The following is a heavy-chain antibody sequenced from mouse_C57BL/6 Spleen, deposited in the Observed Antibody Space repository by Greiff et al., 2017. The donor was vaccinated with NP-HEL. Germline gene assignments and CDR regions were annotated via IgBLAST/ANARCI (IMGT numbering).Heavy chain of an antibody. Sequence: DVQLQESGPGMVKPSQSLSLTCPVTGYSITSGYDWHWIRHFPGNKLEWMGYISYSGSTNYNPSLKSRISINHDTSKNHFFLKLNSVTTEDTATYYCARAGSYSNLDYWGQGTTLTVSS. J-gene: IGHJ2*01. V-gene: IGHV3-1*01. D-gene: IGHD2-5*01. CDR1: GYSITSGYD. CDR2: ISYSGST. CDR3: ARAGSYSNLDY.